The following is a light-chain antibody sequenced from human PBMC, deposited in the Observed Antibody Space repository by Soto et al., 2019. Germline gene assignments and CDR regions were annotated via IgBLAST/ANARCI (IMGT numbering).Light chain of an antibody. CDR3: QQYNSWPPYT. CDR2: GTS. CDR1: QSVSSSY. Sequence: EIVLTQSPGTLSLSPVERAPLSCRASQSVSSSYLAWYQQKPGQAPRLLIYGTSTRATGVPARFSGSGSGTEFTLTISSLQSEDFAVYYCQQYNSWPPYTCGQGTKVDIK. J-gene: IGKJ2*01. V-gene: IGKV3-15*01.